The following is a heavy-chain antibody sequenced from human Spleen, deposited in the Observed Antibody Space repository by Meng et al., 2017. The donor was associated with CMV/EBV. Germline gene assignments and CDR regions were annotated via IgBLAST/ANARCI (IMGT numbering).Heavy chain of an antibody. CDR3: AKDPSSWGFGPGSGMDV. CDR2: IRYDGSNK. CDR1: GFNFDSYA. V-gene: IGHV3-30*02. Sequence: GESLKISCVVSGFNFDSYAMSWARQAPGKGLDWVAFIRYDGSNKYYADSVKGRFTISRDNSKNTLYLQMNSLRAEDTAVYYCAKDPSSWGFGPGSGMDVWGQGTTVTVSS. D-gene: IGHD3-10*01. J-gene: IGHJ6*02.